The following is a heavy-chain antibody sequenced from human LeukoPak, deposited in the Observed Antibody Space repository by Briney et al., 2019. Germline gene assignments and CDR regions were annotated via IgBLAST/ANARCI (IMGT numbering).Heavy chain of an antibody. CDR3: ARDRRVNSSGWSLDYYYGMDV. CDR1: GYTFTSYY. V-gene: IGHV1-46*01. Sequence: ASVKVSCKASGYTFTSYYMHWVRQAPGQGLEWMGRINPSGGSTSYAQKFQGRVTMTRDTSTSTVYMELSSLRSEDTAVYYCARDRRVNSSGWSLDYYYGMDVWGQGTTVTVSS. J-gene: IGHJ6*02. CDR2: INPSGGST. D-gene: IGHD6-19*01.